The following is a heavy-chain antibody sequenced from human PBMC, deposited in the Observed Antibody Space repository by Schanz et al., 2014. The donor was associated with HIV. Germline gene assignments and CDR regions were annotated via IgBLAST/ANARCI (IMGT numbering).Heavy chain of an antibody. CDR2: FNVMLSKI. V-gene: IGHV1-69*01. CDR3: ASGRRSGIGWRMDV. D-gene: IGHD6-19*01. Sequence: QVQLVQSGAEVKMPGSSVKVSCKASGGTFRSNAITWVRQAPGQGLEWIGHFNVMLSKINSAQKFQGRVSMTADPSTNTAYMEMRGLRFEDTAVYYCASGRRSGIGWRMDVWGQGTTVSVSS. CDR1: GGTFRSNA. J-gene: IGHJ6*02.